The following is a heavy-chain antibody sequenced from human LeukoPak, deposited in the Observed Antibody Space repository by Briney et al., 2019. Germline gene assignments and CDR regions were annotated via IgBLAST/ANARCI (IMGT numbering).Heavy chain of an antibody. V-gene: IGHV1-8*01. D-gene: IGHD5-18*01. Sequence: GASVKVSCKASGYTFTSYDITWVRQATGQGLEWMGWMNPNSGNTGYAQKFQGRVTMTRNTSISTAYMDLSSLRSEDTAVYYCARGPRGYSYQDYWGQGTLVTVSS. J-gene: IGHJ4*02. CDR1: GYTFTSYD. CDR2: MNPNSGNT. CDR3: ARGPRGYSYQDY.